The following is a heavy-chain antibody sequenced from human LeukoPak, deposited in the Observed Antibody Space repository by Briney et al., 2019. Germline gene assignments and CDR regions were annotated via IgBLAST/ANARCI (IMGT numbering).Heavy chain of an antibody. V-gene: IGHV4-39*07. CDR3: ARVSGWYSSYYYYYGMDV. Sequence: SETLSLTCTVSGGSISSSSYYWGWIRQPPGKGLEWIGSIYYSGSTYYNPSLKSRVTISVDTSKNQFSLKLSSVTAADTAVYYCARVSGWYSSYYYYYGMDVWGQGTTVTVSS. D-gene: IGHD6-19*01. CDR1: GGSISSSSYY. CDR2: IYYSGST. J-gene: IGHJ6*02.